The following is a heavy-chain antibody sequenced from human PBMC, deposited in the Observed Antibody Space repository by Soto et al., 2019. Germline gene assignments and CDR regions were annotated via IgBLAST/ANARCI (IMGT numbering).Heavy chain of an antibody. V-gene: IGHV4-38-2*01. CDR2: IYHSGST. CDR1: GYSNSSGYY. D-gene: IGHD2-2*01. CDR3: ASTVPAGMDDYYYGMDV. Sequence: SETLSLTCAVSGYSNSSGYYWGWIRQPPGKGLEWIGSIYHSGSTYYNPSLKSRVAISVDTSKNQFSLKLSSVTAADTAVYYCASTVPAGMDDYYYGMDVWGQGPTGAVYS. J-gene: IGHJ6*02.